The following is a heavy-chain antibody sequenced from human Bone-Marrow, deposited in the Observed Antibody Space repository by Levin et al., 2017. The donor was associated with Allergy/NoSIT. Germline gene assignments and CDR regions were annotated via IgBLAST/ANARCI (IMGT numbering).Heavy chain of an antibody. CDR3: VASTPSDF. CDR2: ITSRSTYI. J-gene: IGHJ4*02. V-gene: IGHV3-21*01. Sequence: SCEGSGFNFSTHSMNWVRQTPEKGLEWVSSITSRSTYIHYADSVRGRFTISRDNAKNSLSLLMNSLRVDDTALYYCVASTPSDFWGQGTQVTVSS. CDR1: GFNFSTHS. D-gene: IGHD3-3*01.